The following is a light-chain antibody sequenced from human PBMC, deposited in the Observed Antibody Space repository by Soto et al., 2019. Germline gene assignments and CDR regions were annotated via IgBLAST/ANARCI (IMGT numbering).Light chain of an antibody. CDR2: EVS. V-gene: IGLV2-8*01. J-gene: IGLJ3*02. CDR1: SSDVGGYKY. Sequence: QSALTQPPSASGSPGQTVTISCTGTSSDVGGYKYVSWYQQHPGKAPKLMIFEVSRRPSGVPDRFSGSNSGNTASLTVCGLQAEDEADYYCSSYAGRNTWVFGGGTKLTVL. CDR3: SSYAGRNTWV.